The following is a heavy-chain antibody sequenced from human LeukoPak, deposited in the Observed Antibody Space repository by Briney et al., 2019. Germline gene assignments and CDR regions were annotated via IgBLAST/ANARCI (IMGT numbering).Heavy chain of an antibody. J-gene: IGHJ4*02. Sequence: VKVSCKAAGYTFTSYDINWVRQATGQGLEWMGWMNPNSGNTGYAQKFQGRVTMTRNTSISTAYMELSSLRSEDTAVYYCARYCSGGSCSNFDYWGQGTLVTVSS. CDR3: ARYCSGGSCSNFDY. CDR2: MNPNSGNT. CDR1: GYTFTSYD. V-gene: IGHV1-8*01. D-gene: IGHD2-15*01.